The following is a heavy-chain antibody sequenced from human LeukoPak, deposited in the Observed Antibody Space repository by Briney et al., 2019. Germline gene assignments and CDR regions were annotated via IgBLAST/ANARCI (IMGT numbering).Heavy chain of an antibody. D-gene: IGHD4-23*01. CDR1: GGTFSSYA. Sequence: ASVKVSCKASGGTFSSYAISWVRQAPGQGLEWMGGVIPIFGTANYAQKFQGRVTITADESTSTAYMELSSLRSEDTAVYYCARVTLPLNWFDPWGQGTLVTVSS. CDR3: ARVTLPLNWFDP. V-gene: IGHV1-69*01. J-gene: IGHJ5*02. CDR2: VIPIFGTA.